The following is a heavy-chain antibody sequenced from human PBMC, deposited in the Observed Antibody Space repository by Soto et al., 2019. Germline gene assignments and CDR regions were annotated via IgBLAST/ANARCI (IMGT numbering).Heavy chain of an antibody. CDR3: ARSGFPGIAAY. Sequence: QVQLVQSGAEVKKPGSSVKVCCKASGGTFSSCAISWVRQAPGQGLEWMGGIIPIFGTANYAQKFQGRVTITADESTSTAYMELSSLRSEDTAVYYCARSGFPGIAAYWGQGTLVTVSS. D-gene: IGHD6-13*01. J-gene: IGHJ4*02. CDR2: IIPIFGTA. CDR1: GGTFSSCA. V-gene: IGHV1-69*01.